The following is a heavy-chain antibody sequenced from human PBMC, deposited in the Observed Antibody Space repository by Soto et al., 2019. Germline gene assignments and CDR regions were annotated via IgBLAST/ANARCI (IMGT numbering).Heavy chain of an antibody. Sequence: SETLSLTCTVSGDSISSGNKYWSWIRQAPGKGLEWIGYIFSSGTTYYNPSLKSRLTMSLDTSQNQFSLRLASVTDADSAVYYCARVPSPFDYYYAMDVWGQGTTVTVSS. CDR1: GDSISSGNKY. V-gene: IGHV4-30-4*01. J-gene: IGHJ6*02. CDR3: ARVPSPFDYYYAMDV. CDR2: IFSSGTT. D-gene: IGHD3-16*01.